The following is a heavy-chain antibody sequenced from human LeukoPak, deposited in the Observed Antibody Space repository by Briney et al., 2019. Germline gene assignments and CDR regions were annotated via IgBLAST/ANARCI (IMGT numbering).Heavy chain of an antibody. V-gene: IGHV3-33*01. CDR1: GFTFSSYG. J-gene: IGHJ4*02. Sequence: PGGSLRLSCAASGFTFSSYGVHWVRQAPGKGLEWVAVIWYDGSNKYYADSVKGRFTISRDNSKNTLYLQMNSLRAEDTAVYYCARGRRYYDSSGYLDYWGQGTLVTVSS. CDR2: IWYDGSNK. D-gene: IGHD3-22*01. CDR3: ARGRRYYDSSGYLDY.